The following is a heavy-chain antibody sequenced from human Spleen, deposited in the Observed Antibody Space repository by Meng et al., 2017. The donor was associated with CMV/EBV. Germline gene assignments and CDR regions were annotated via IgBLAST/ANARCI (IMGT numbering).Heavy chain of an antibody. D-gene: IGHD3-3*01. J-gene: IGHJ4*02. CDR3: ARGGWSGYYFDY. V-gene: IGHV4-59*01. CDR2: MYYSGSS. CDR1: GGSMYSYY. Sequence: TCSVSGGSMYSYYWSWIRQPPGKGLEWIGYMYYSGSSNYNPSLKSRVTMSVDTSKNQFSLKLKSVTAADTAMYYCARGGWSGYYFDYWGQGTLVTVSS.